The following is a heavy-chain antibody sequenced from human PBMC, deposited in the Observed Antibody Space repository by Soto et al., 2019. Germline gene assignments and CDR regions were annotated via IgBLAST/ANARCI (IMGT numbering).Heavy chain of an antibody. CDR2: IYHSGST. J-gene: IGHJ6*02. Sequence: QVQLQESGPGLVKPSGTLSLTCAVSGGSISSSNWWSWVRQPPGKGLEWIGEIYHSGSTNYNPSLKSRVTISVEKSKNRFSLKLSSVTAADTAVYYCASVRGGSYDAMDVWGQGTTVTVSS. V-gene: IGHV4-4*02. CDR3: ASVRGGSYDAMDV. CDR1: GGSISSSNW. D-gene: IGHD3-10*02.